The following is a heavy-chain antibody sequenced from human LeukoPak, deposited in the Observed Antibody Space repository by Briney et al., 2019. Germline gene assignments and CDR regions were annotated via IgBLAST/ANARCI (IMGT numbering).Heavy chain of an antibody. CDR1: GFTFSTFA. J-gene: IGHJ6*04. CDR2: IFPSGGEI. V-gene: IGHV3-23*01. D-gene: IGHD3-10*02. CDR3: AELGITMIGGV. Sequence: GGSLRLSCAASGFTFSTFAMIWVRQPPGKGLEWVLSIFPSGGEIHYADSVRGRFTISRDNAKNSLYLQMNSLRAEDTAVYYCAELGITMIGGVWGKGTTVTISS.